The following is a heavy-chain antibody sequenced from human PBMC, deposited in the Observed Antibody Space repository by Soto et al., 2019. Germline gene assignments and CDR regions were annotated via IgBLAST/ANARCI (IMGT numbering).Heavy chain of an antibody. D-gene: IGHD3-22*01. J-gene: IGHJ4*02. Sequence: QITLKESGPTLVKPTQTLTLTCTFSGFSLSTSGVGVGWIRQPPGKALEWLALIYWDDDKRYSPSLKSRLTITKDTSKNQVVLTMTNMDPVDTATYYCAHRRGYSDTSGYYSSDFDYWGQGTLVTVSS. CDR1: GFSLSTSGVG. V-gene: IGHV2-5*02. CDR3: AHRRGYSDTSGYYSSDFDY. CDR2: IYWDDDK.